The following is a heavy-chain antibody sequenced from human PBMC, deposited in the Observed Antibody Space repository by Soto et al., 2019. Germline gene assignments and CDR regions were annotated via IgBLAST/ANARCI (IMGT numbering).Heavy chain of an antibody. J-gene: IGHJ4*02. CDR3: ARDRPEHYYDSSGYLDY. CDR1: GGSISSGGYY. D-gene: IGHD3-22*01. V-gene: IGHV4-31*03. Sequence: SETLSLTCTVSGGSISSGGYYWSWIRQHPGKGLEWIGCIYYSGSTYYNPSLKSRVTISVDTSKNQFSLKLSSVTAADTAVYYCARDRPEHYYDSSGYLDYWGQGTLVTVSS. CDR2: IYYSGST.